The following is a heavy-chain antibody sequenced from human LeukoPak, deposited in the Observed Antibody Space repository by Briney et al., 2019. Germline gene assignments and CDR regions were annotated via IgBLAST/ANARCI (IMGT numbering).Heavy chain of an antibody. J-gene: IGHJ4*02. CDR2: IKKDGSEK. D-gene: IGHD4-17*01. Sequence: GGSLRLSCAASGFTFSSYWMSWVRQAPGKGLEWVANIKKDGSEKFYVDSVKGRFSISRDNAENSLYLQMNTLRGEDTAVYYCASQRDGDYVEWGQGTLVTVSP. CDR1: GFTFSSYW. CDR3: ASQRDGDYVE. V-gene: IGHV3-7*01.